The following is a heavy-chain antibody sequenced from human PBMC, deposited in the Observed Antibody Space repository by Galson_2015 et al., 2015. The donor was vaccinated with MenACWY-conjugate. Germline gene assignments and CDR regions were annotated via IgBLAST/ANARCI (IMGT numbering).Heavy chain of an antibody. CDR3: AKKGGITMVRGDPHGMDV. CDR2: ISGSGGST. D-gene: IGHD3-10*01. V-gene: IGHV3-23*01. J-gene: IGHJ6*02. Sequence: SLRLSCAASGFTFSSYAMSWVRQAPGKGLEWVSAISGSGGSTYYADSVKGRFTISRDNSKNTLYLQMNSLRAEDTAVYYCAKKGGITMVRGDPHGMDVWGQGTTVTVSS. CDR1: GFTFSSYA.